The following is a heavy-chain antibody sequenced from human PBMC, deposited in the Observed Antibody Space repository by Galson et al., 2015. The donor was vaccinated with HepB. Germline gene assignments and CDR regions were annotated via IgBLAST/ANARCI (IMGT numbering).Heavy chain of an antibody. V-gene: IGHV1-18*04. J-gene: IGHJ3*02. CDR3: ASLDSSSPFDAFDI. Sequence: SVKVSCKASGYTFTSNGISWVRQAPGQGLEWMGWISTRSGNTNYAQRLQGRVTMTTDTSTSTAYMELSSLRSEDTAVYYCASLDSSSPFDAFDIWGQGTRVTVSS. D-gene: IGHD6-13*01. CDR2: ISTRSGNT. CDR1: GYTFTSNG.